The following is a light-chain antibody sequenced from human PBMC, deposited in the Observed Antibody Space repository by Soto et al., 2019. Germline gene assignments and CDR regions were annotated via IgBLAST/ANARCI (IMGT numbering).Light chain of an antibody. Sequence: EIVLTQSPATLSLSPGERATLSCRASQSVSSYLAWYQQKPGQAPRLLIYDASNRATGTPARFSGGGSGTDFTLTISNLEPEDFAVYYCQQRSDWPWTFGQGTKVDIK. V-gene: IGKV3-11*01. CDR2: DAS. J-gene: IGKJ1*01. CDR1: QSVSSY. CDR3: QQRSDWPWT.